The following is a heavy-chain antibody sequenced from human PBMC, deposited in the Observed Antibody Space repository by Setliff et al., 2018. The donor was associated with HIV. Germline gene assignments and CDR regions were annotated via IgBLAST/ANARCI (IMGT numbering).Heavy chain of an antibody. CDR2: IYISGTT. CDR3: ARSALWFGEADWYFDL. V-gene: IGHV4-4*09. J-gene: IGHJ2*01. D-gene: IGHD3-10*01. Sequence: PSETLSLTCAVYVESFSGFYWSWIRQPPGKGLEWIGYIYISGTTNYNPSLKNRVTMSLDTSKTQVSLRLTSVTAADTAVYYCARSALWFGEADWYFDLWGRGTLVTVSS. CDR1: VESFSGFY.